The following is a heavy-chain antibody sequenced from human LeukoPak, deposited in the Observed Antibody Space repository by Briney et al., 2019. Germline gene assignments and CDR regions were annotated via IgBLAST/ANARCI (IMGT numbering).Heavy chain of an antibody. Sequence: SQTLSLTCAISGDSVSSKSAAWNWIRQSPSRGLEWLGSTYYRSKWHNGYEVSVKSRITINPDTSKNQFSLHLNSVTPEDTAVYYCVRSAGPLDYWGQGTLVTVSS. J-gene: IGHJ4*02. V-gene: IGHV6-1*01. CDR1: GDSVSSKSAA. CDR3: VRSAGPLDY. D-gene: IGHD1-14*01. CDR2: TYYRSKWHN.